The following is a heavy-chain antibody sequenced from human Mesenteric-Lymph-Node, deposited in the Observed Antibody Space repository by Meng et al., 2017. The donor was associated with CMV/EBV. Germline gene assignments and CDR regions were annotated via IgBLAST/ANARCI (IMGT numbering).Heavy chain of an antibody. CDR2: INHSGST. D-gene: IGHD2-2*01. CDR1: GSFSGYY. J-gene: IGHJ6*02. V-gene: IGHV4-34*01. Sequence: GSFSGYYWSWIRQPPGKGLEWIGEINHSGSTNYNPSLKSRVTISVDTSKNQFSLKLSSVTAADTAVYYCARVLPAAIYYYYYGMDVWGQGTTVTVSS. CDR3: ARVLPAAIYYYYYGMDV.